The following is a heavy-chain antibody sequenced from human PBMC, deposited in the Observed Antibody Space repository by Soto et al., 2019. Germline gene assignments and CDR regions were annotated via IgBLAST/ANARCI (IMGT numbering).Heavy chain of an antibody. CDR3: ATIAVAGTAVDY. D-gene: IGHD6-19*01. CDR1: GFTFSSYG. CDR2: ISYDGSNK. J-gene: IGHJ4*02. V-gene: IGHV3-30*03. Sequence: ESGGGVVQPGRSLRLSCAASGFTFSSYGMHWVRQAPGKGLEWVAVISYDGSNKYYADSVKGRFTISRDNSKNTLYLQMNSLRAEDTAVYYCATIAVAGTAVDYWGQGTLVTVSS.